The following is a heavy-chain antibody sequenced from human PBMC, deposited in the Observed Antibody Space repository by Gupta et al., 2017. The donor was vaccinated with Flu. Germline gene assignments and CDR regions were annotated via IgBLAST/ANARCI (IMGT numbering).Heavy chain of an antibody. CDR3: ARAYRGYYFDY. V-gene: IGHV4-59*01. Sequence: QVQLQESGPGLVKPSETLSLTCTVSGGSIRSYYWSWIRQPPGKGLEWIGYIYYSGSTNYNPSLKSRVTISVDTSKNQFSLKLSSVTAADTAVYYCARAYRGYYFDYWGQGTLVTVSA. CDR2: IYYSGST. CDR1: GGSIRSYY. J-gene: IGHJ4*02. D-gene: IGHD3-16*02.